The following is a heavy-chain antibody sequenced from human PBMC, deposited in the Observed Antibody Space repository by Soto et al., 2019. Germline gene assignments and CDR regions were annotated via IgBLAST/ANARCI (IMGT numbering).Heavy chain of an antibody. V-gene: IGHV4-4*07. J-gene: IGHJ6*02. CDR3: ERGGMAPAYYNAMDV. CDR2: IHTSGNT. Sequence: SETLSLTCTVSAGSISTYYWNWIRQSAGKGLGWIGQIHTSGNTNYDPALTGRVSMSLDASRNQFSLRLTSATAADTATYYCERGGMAPAYYNAMDVWGRGATVPVYS. CDR1: AGSISTYY. D-gene: IGHD2-8*01.